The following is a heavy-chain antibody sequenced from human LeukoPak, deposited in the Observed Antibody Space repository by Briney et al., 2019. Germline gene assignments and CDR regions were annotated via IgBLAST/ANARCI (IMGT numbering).Heavy chain of an antibody. V-gene: IGHV3-21*01. CDR2: ISSSSSYI. D-gene: IGHD2-8*01. Sequence: GGSLRLSCAASGFTFSSYSMNWVRQAPGKGLEWVSSISSSSSYIYYADSVKGRFTISRDNAKNSLYLQVNSLRAEDTAVYYCARDSVLYCTNGVCPFDYWGQGTLVTVSS. CDR3: ARDSVLYCTNGVCPFDY. CDR1: GFTFSSYS. J-gene: IGHJ4*02.